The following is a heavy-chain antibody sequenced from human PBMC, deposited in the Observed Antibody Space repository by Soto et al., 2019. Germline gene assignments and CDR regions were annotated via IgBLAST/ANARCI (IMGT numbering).Heavy chain of an antibody. Sequence: QVQLQQWGAGLLKPSETLSLTCAVYGGSFSGYYWSWIRQPPGKGLEWIGEINHSGSTNYNPSLKSRVTISVDTSKNQFSLKLSSGTAADTAVYYCAATTLYYYGSGLRSYYYMDVWGKGTTVTVSS. CDR2: INHSGST. V-gene: IGHV4-34*01. J-gene: IGHJ6*03. CDR3: AATTLYYYGSGLRSYYYMDV. D-gene: IGHD3-10*01. CDR1: GGSFSGYY.